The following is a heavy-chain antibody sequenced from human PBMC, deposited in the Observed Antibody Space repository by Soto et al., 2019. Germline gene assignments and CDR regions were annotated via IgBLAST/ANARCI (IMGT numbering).Heavy chain of an antibody. CDR1: GKTSIGYY. V-gene: IGHV1-2*02. CDR3: ATRGSSWWESLDF. D-gene: IGHD6-13*01. J-gene: IGHJ4*02. CDR2: INPQSGGT. Sequence: QVRLEQSGAEVRPPGASVTVSCTTSGKTSIGYYIHWVRQAPGHGLEWMGWINPQSGGTKFAQKFQGRVTMTRATSVNTVYIHLPSLTSDASSVYSCATRGSSWWESLDFWGQGSRVIVSS.